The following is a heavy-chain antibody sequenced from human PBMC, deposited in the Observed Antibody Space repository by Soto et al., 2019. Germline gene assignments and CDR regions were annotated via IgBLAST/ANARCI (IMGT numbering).Heavy chain of an antibody. CDR1: GGTFRSNA. CDR2: LIPIFGTT. D-gene: IGHD3-10*01. CDR3: ASLPRFYYGSGYGMDV. Sequence: QVQLVQSGTEVKKPGSSVKVSCKASGGTFRSNAISWVRQAPGQGLEWMGGLIPIFGTTNYAQKFKGRVKIPEDESASTAYMELSSLRSDDTAVYSCASLPRFYYGSGYGMDVWGQGTTVTVSS. V-gene: IGHV1-69*01. J-gene: IGHJ6*02.